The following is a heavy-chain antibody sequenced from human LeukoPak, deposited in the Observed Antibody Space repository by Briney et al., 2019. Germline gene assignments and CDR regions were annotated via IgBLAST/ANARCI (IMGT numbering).Heavy chain of an antibody. CDR3: ARGDYGDYPDAFDI. V-gene: IGHV4-59*01. CDR1: GGSISSYY. D-gene: IGHD4-17*01. CDR2: IYYSGST. J-gene: IGHJ3*02. Sequence: SETLSLXCTVSGGSISSYYWSWIRQPPGKGLEWLGYIYYSGSTNYNPSLKSRVTISVDTSKNQFSLKLSPVTAADTAVYYCARGDYGDYPDAFDIWGQGTMVTVSS.